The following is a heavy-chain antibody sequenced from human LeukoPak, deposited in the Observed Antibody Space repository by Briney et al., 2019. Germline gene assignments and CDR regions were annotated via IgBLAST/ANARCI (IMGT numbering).Heavy chain of an antibody. CDR3: AKDSCSSTSCRGYFDY. CDR2: IGGSGGST. D-gene: IGHD2-2*01. CDR1: GFTFNSYA. J-gene: IGHJ4*02. Sequence: GGSVSLFCGASGFTFNSYAMSWVRQAPGRGREGVSSIGGSGGSTHYADSVKGRFPISRDNSKNTLYLQMNSLRAEDTAVYYCAKDSCSSTSCRGYFDYWGQGTLVTVSS. V-gene: IGHV3-23*01.